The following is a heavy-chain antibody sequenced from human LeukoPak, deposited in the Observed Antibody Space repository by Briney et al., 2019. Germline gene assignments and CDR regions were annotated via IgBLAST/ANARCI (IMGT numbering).Heavy chain of an antibody. V-gene: IGHV4-59*08. CDR1: GGSISSYY. CDR3: ARQEYSSSSFDY. J-gene: IGHJ4*02. Sequence: SETLSLTCTVSGGSISSYYWSWIRQPPGKGLEWVGYIYYSGSTNYNPSLKSRVTISVDTSKNQFSLKLSSVTAADTAVYYCARQEYSSSSFDYWGQGTLVTVSS. CDR2: IYYSGST. D-gene: IGHD6-6*01.